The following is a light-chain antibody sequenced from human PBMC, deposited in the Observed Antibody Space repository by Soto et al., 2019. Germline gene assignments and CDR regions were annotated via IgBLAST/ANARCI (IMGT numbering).Light chain of an antibody. CDR2: GNS. V-gene: IGLV1-40*01. CDR3: QSFDSGLRGEV. CDR1: SSNIGAGYD. J-gene: IGLJ3*02. Sequence: QSVLTQPPSVSGAPGQRVTISCTGNSSNIGAGYDVHWYQQLPGKAPKLLIFGNSHRPSGVPDRFFGSKSGTSASLAITGLQAEDEADYYCQSFDSGLRGEVFGGGTKVTVL.